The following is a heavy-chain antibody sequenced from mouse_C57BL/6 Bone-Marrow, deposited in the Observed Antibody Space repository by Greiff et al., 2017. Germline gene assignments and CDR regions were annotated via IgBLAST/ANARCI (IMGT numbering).Heavy chain of an antibody. J-gene: IGHJ1*03. V-gene: IGHV5-15*01. CDR2: ISNLAYSI. CDR3: ARRRGSSYWYFDV. Sequence: EVQVVESGGGLVQPGGSLKLSCAASGFTFSDYGMAWVRQAPRKGPEWVAFISNLAYSIYYADTVTGRFTISRENAKNTLYLEMSSLRSEDTAMYYCARRRGSSYWYFDVWGTGTTVTVSS. CDR1: GFTFSDYG.